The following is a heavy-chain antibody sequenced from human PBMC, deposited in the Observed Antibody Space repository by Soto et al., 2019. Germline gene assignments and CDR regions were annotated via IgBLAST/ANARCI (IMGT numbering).Heavy chain of an antibody. CDR2: IYYSGST. V-gene: IGHV4-59*01. D-gene: IGHD1-26*01. CDR1: GGSISSYY. J-gene: IGHJ4*02. Sequence: PSETLSLTCTVSGGSISSYYWSWIRQPPGKGLEWIGYIYYSGSTNYNPSLKSRVTISVDTSKNQFSLKLNSVTAADTAVYFCARGWSGSYEYYFDYWGQGALVTV. CDR3: ARGWSGSYEYYFDY.